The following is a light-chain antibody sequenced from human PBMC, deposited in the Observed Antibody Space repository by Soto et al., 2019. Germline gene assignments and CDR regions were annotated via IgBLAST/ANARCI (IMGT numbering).Light chain of an antibody. Sequence: EIVLTQSPGTLSLSPGERATLSCRASQSINNRYLAWYQQKPGQAPRLLIYAASSRATGIPARFSGSGSGTDFTLTISSLEPEDFAVYYCQQRSNWPRWTFGQGTKVEIK. CDR2: AAS. CDR1: QSINNRY. J-gene: IGKJ1*01. V-gene: IGKV3D-20*02. CDR3: QQRSNWPRWT.